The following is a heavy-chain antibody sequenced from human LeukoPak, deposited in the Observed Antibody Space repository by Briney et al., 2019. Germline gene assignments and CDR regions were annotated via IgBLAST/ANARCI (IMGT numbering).Heavy chain of an antibody. CDR1: GDSVSSNSAA. CDR2: TYYRSKWYN. V-gene: IGHV6-1*01. D-gene: IGHD5-12*01. CDR3: ARGRYSGYTTNNWFDP. Sequence: SQTLSLTCAISGDSVSSNSAAWNWIRQSPSRGLEWLGRTYYRSKWYNDYAVSVKSRITINPDTSKNQFSLQLNSVTPEDTAVYYCARGRYSGYTTNNWFDPWGQGTLVTVSS. J-gene: IGHJ5*02.